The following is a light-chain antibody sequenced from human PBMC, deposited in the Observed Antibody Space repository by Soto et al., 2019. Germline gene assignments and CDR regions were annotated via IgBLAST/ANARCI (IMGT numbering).Light chain of an antibody. CDR3: QQRSNWPPT. CDR2: DAS. Sequence: EIVLTQSPATLSLSPGERATLSFRASQSVSSYLAWYQQKPGQAPRLLIYDASNRATGIPARFSGSGSGTDFTLTISSLEPEDFAVYYCQQRSNWPPTFGQGNKV. V-gene: IGKV3-11*01. CDR1: QSVSSY. J-gene: IGKJ1*01.